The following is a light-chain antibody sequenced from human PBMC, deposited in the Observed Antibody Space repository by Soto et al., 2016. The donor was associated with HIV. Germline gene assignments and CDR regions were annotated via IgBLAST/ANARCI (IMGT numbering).Light chain of an antibody. Sequence: DIQMTQSPSSLSASVGDRVTITCRASQSISRYLNWYQQKPGKAPKLLMYAASSLQSGVPSRFSGSGSGTEVILTISSLQPEDSATYYCQQVNSYPLTFGQGTKLEIK. CDR3: QQVNSYPLT. V-gene: IGKV1-9*01. CDR2: AAS. J-gene: IGKJ2*01. CDR1: QSISRY.